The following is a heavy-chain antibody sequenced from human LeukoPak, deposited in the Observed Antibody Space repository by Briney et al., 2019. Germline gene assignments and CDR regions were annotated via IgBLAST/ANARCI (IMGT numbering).Heavy chain of an antibody. CDR3: ARENWGSCYDY. Sequence: PGGSLRLSCAASGFTFSSYDMHWVRQATGKGLEWVSAIGTAGDTYYPGSVKGRFTISRENAKNSLYLQMNSLRAGDTAVYYCARENWGSCYDYWGQGTLVTVSS. V-gene: IGHV3-13*01. D-gene: IGHD7-27*01. CDR2: IGTAGDT. CDR1: GFTFSSYD. J-gene: IGHJ4*02.